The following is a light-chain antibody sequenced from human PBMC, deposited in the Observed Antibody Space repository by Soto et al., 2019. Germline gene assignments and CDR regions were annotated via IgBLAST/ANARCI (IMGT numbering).Light chain of an antibody. CDR3: QQYNSYSKT. CDR2: DAS. V-gene: IGKV1-5*01. J-gene: IGKJ1*01. CDR1: QSISSW. Sequence: DIQMTQSPSTLSASVGDRLTITCRASQSISSWLAWYQQKPGKAPKLLIFDASSLESGVPSRFSGSGSGTEFTLTISSLQPDDFATYYCQQYNSYSKTFGQGTKADIK.